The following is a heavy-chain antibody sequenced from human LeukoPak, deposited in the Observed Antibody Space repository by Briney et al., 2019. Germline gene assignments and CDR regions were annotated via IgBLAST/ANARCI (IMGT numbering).Heavy chain of an antibody. Sequence: SETLSLTCTVSGRSISSSSYYWGWIRQPPGKGLEWIGSIYYSGTTYYNPSLKSRVTISVDTSKNQFSLKLSSVTAAETAVYYCARQNGGVGATDNWFDPWGQGTLVTASS. D-gene: IGHD1-26*01. V-gene: IGHV4-39*01. CDR3: ARQNGGVGATDNWFDP. J-gene: IGHJ5*02. CDR2: IYYSGTT. CDR1: GRSISSSSYY.